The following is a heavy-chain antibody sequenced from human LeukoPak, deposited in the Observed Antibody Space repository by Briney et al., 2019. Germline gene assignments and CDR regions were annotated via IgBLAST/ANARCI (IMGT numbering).Heavy chain of an antibody. J-gene: IGHJ4*02. CDR1: GFTFSSYV. CDR3: AKDQGAVTTIFDY. V-gene: IGHV3-23*01. Sequence: GGSLRLSCAASGFTFSSYVMSWVRQAPGKGLEWVSVISGSGVSTYYADSVKGRFTISRDNSKNTLDLQMNSLRAEDTAVYYCAKDQGAVTTIFDYWGQGTLVTVSS. D-gene: IGHD4-17*01. CDR2: ISGSGVST.